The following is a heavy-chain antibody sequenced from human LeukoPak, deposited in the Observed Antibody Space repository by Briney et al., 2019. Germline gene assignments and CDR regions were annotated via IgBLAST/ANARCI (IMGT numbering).Heavy chain of an antibody. CDR3: ASDTSGYSYGFAWFDP. CDR2: IDPSDSYT. J-gene: IGHJ5*02. V-gene: IGHV5-10-1*01. CDR1: GYRFTSYW. D-gene: IGHD5-18*01. Sequence: GESLKISCKGSGYRFTSYWISWVRQMAGKGLEWMGRIDPSDSYTNYSPSFQGHVTISADKSISTAYLQWSSLKASDTAMYYCASDTSGYSYGFAWFDPWGQGPLVTVSS.